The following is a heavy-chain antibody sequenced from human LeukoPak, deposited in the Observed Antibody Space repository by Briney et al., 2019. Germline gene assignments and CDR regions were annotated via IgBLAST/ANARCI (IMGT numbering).Heavy chain of an antibody. Sequence: ASVTVSFMASGFTFTIYGFNWVRQAPGQGLEWMGWISAYNGDTKYQKHLHDRGTMTSETSTNKDYMELKGLRSDEKAVFFYGREGYFGSGIDDFYGMDVWGQGTKVTVSS. CDR1: GFTFTIYG. CDR3: GREGYFGSGIDDFYGMDV. D-gene: IGHD3-10*01. J-gene: IGHJ6*02. V-gene: IGHV1-18*01. CDR2: ISAYNGDT.